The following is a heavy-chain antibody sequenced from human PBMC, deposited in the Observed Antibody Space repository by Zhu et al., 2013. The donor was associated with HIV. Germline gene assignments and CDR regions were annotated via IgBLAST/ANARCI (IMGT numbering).Heavy chain of an antibody. J-gene: IGHJ6*02. CDR1: GYTFTGYY. CDR2: INPNSGVT. Sequence: QVQLVQSGAEVEKPGASVKVSCRASGYTFTGYYLHWVRQAPGQGLEWMGWINPNSGVTKHAQKFQGRVTMTRDTSISTGYMELTRLRSDDTAVYYCARVQFHSSPSPIQYDSYYYGMDVWGQGTTVTVSS. D-gene: IGHD6-6*01. CDR3: ARVQFHSSPSPIQYDSYYYGMDV. V-gene: IGHV1-2*02.